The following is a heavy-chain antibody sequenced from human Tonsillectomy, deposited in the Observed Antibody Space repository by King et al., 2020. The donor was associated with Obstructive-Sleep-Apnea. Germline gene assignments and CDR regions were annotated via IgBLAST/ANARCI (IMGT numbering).Heavy chain of an antibody. D-gene: IGHD3-16*02. CDR3: ARVGYDDVWGSYHSDY. V-gene: IGHV3-7*03. Sequence: VQLVESGGGLVQPGGALRLSCAASGFTFSSFCMNWVRQAPGKGLEWVANIRPDVSEKYYVESVKGRFTISRDNAKNSRFLQMNRLRAEDTAVYYCARVGYDDVWGSYHSDYWGQGTLVTVSS. J-gene: IGHJ4*02. CDR1: GFTFSSFC. CDR2: IRPDVSEK.